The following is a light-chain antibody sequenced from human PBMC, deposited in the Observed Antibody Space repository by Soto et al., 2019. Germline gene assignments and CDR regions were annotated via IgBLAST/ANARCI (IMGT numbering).Light chain of an antibody. CDR1: QSVGPN. CDR2: GAS. J-gene: IGKJ5*01. Sequence: EIGLTQSPDNLSVSPGESATLSCRASQSVGPNLVWYQQHPGQAPRLLIYGASSRATGIPDRFSGSGSGTDFTLSISRLEPEDFAVYYCQQYTTSPPITFGQGTRLEIK. CDR3: QQYTTSPPIT. V-gene: IGKV3-20*01.